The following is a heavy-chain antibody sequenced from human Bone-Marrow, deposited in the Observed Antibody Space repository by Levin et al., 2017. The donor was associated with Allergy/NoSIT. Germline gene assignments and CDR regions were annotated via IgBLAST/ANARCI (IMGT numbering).Heavy chain of an antibody. CDR1: GFTFSNAW. V-gene: IGHV3-15*01. D-gene: IGHD3-22*01. CDR2: IKSKTDGGTT. Sequence: GASVKVSCAASGFTFSNAWMSWVRQAPGKGLEWVGRIKSKTDGGTTDYAAPVKGRFTISRDDSKNTLYLQMNSLKTEDTAVYYCTTGGIVVVIPRGIYFDYWGQGTLVTVSS. J-gene: IGHJ4*02. CDR3: TTGGIVVVIPRGIYFDY.